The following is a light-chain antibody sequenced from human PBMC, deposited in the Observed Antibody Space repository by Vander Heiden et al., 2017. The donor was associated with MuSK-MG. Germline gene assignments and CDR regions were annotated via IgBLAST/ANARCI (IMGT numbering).Light chain of an antibody. CDR3: QQRSNWPLT. J-gene: IGKJ4*01. V-gene: IGKV3-11*01. Sequence: EIVLTQSPATLSLSPGERATLSCRASQSVSSALVWYQQKAGQAPRLLIYDVSNRATGIQARFSGSGSGTDFTLTINRLEPEDFAVYYCQQRSNWPLTFGGGTKVEIK. CDR1: QSVSSA. CDR2: DVS.